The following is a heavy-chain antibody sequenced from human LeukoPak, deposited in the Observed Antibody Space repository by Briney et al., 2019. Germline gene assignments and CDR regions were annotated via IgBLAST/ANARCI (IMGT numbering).Heavy chain of an antibody. CDR3: ARKGGDGLDFDY. CDR2: ISSSGSTI. Sequence: AGGSLRLSCAASGFTFSSYEIYWGRQAPGKGLEWVSYISSSGSTIYYAEFVKGRFTISRDNAKNSLYLQMNSLRAEDTAVYSWARKGGDGLDFDYWGQGTLVTVSS. V-gene: IGHV3-48*03. CDR1: GFTFSSYE. J-gene: IGHJ4*02. D-gene: IGHD5-24*01.